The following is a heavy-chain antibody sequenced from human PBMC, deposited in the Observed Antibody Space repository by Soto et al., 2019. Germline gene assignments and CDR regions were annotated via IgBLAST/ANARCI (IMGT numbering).Heavy chain of an antibody. Sequence: SLSLSFASISFALAITTMYCIDMAPGKGLEWVAVISYDGSNKYYADSVKGRFTISRDNSKNTLYLQMNSLRAEVTAVYYCARETYYDFWSGPYYGMDVWGQGT. V-gene: IGHV3-30-3*01. CDR3: ARETYYDFWSGPYYGMDV. D-gene: IGHD3-3*01. J-gene: IGHJ6*02. CDR2: ISYDGSNK. CDR1: SFALAITT.